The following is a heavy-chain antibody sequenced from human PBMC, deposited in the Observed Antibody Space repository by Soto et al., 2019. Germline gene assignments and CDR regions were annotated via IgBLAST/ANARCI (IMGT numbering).Heavy chain of an antibody. CDR2: IYYSGST. V-gene: IGHV4-61*01. D-gene: IGHD1-26*01. Sequence: SETLSLTCTVSGGSVSSGSYYWIWIRQPPGKGLEWIGYIYYSGSTNYNPSLKSRVTISVDTSKNQFSLKLSSVTAADTAVYYCARGGRYSFYYYYGMDVWGQGTTVTVSS. J-gene: IGHJ6*02. CDR3: ARGGRYSFYYYYGMDV. CDR1: GGSVSSGSYY.